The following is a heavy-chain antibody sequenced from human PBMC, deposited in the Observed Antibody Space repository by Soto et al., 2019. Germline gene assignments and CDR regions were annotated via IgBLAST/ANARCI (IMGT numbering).Heavy chain of an antibody. CDR2: IRSKANSYAT. D-gene: IGHD6-19*01. CDR1: GFTFSGSA. Sequence: RRLSCAASGFTFSGSAMHWVRQASGKGLEWVGRIRSKANSYATAYAASVKGRFTISRDDSKNTAYLQMNSLKTEDTAVYYCTRHVVAGTFYYYGMDVWGQGTTVTVSS. CDR3: TRHVVAGTFYYYGMDV. J-gene: IGHJ6*02. V-gene: IGHV3-73*01.